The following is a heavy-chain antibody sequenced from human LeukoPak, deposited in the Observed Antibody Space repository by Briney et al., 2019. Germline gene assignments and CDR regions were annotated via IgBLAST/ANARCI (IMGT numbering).Heavy chain of an antibody. V-gene: IGHV4-59*08. CDR2: IYYSGST. J-gene: IGHJ3*02. CDR1: GGSISSYY. CDR3: ARRGHGGRDHTFDI. Sequence: PSETLSLTCTVSGGSISSYYWSWIRQPPGKGLEWIGYIYYSGSTNYNPSLKSRVTISVDTSENQFSLKLSSVTAADTAVYYCARRGHGGRDHTFDIWGQGTMVTVSS. D-gene: IGHD4-23*01.